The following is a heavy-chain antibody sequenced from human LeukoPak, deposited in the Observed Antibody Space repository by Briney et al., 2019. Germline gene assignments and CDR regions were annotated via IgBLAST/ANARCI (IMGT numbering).Heavy chain of an antibody. Sequence: PGASLKISCKGSGYIFTSYWIGWVRQLPGKGLEWMGIIYPGDSDTRYSPSFQGQVTISADKSISTAYLQWSSLKASDTAMYYCALLVRANWFDPWGQGTLVTVSS. CDR1: GYIFTSYW. J-gene: IGHJ5*02. D-gene: IGHD1-26*01. CDR3: ALLVRANWFDP. CDR2: IYPGDSDT. V-gene: IGHV5-51*01.